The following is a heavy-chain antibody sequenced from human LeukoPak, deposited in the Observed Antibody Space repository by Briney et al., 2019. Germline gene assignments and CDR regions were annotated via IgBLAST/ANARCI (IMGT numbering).Heavy chain of an antibody. V-gene: IGHV1-2*02. J-gene: IGHJ6*03. CDR3: ARDLGSSSWFDYYYYMDV. CDR2: INPNSGGT. Sequence: GASVKVSCKASGYTFNGYYMHWVRQAPGQGLEWMGWINPNSGGTNYAQKFQGRVTMTRDTSISTAYMELSRLRSDDTAVYYCARDLGSSSWFDYYYYMDVWGKGTTVTVSS. D-gene: IGHD6-13*01. CDR1: GYTFNGYY.